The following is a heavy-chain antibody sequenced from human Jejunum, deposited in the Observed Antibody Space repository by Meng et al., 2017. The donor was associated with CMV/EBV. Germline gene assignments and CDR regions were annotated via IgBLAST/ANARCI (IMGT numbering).Heavy chain of an antibody. V-gene: IGHV4-34*01. CDR2: INHIAHT. D-gene: IGHD3-10*01. CDR3: ARGGPHQSGFDF. Sequence: CAVYGASFNIYYWSWIRQPPGKGLAWLGQINHIAHTNYNPSLKSRLTMSVDTSKNQFTLNLTSVTAADTAVYYCARGGPHQSGFDFWGQGTLVTVSS. J-gene: IGHJ4*02. CDR1: GASFNIYY.